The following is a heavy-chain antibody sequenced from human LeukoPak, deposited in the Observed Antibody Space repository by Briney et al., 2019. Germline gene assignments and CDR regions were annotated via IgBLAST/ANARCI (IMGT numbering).Heavy chain of an antibody. CDR3: ARDSGYSYGADY. J-gene: IGHJ4*02. Sequence: SETLSLTCTVSGYSISSGYYWGWIRQPPGRGLEWIGSIYHSGSTYYNPSLKSRVTISVDTSKNQFSLKLSSVTAADTAVYYCARDSGYSYGADYWGQGTLVTVSS. D-gene: IGHD5-18*01. V-gene: IGHV4-38-2*02. CDR1: GYSISSGYY. CDR2: IYHSGST.